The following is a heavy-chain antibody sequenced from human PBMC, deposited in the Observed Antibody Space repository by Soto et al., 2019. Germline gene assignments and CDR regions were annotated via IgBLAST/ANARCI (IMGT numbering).Heavy chain of an antibody. CDR3: AKDRSGSYPPGDGMDV. Sequence: GGSLGLSCAATGFSLSSFSMNRVRRAPGKGPEWVSAISSSSSQTYYADSVKGRFTISRDNAKNSLYLQVNSLRAEDTAVYYCAKDRSGSYPPGDGMDVWGQGTTVIVSS. D-gene: IGHD3-10*01. V-gene: IGHV3-21*01. CDR1: GFSLSSFS. J-gene: IGHJ6*02. CDR2: ISSSSSQT.